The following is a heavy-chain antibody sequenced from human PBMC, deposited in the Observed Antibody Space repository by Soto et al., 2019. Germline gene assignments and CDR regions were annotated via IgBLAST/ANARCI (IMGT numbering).Heavy chain of an antibody. CDR1: GFTFSNYW. J-gene: IGHJ4*02. Sequence: VQLVESGGGLVQPGGSLRLSCAASGFTFSNYWMHWVRQGPGKGLVWVSRIKTDGSSTNYADSVKGRFTISRDNAKNTLYLEMNSLRADDTALYYCARGGLSNSGTYSKDSWGQGTLVTVSS. V-gene: IGHV3-74*01. CDR3: ARGGLSNSGTYSKDS. D-gene: IGHD3-10*01. CDR2: IKTDGSST.